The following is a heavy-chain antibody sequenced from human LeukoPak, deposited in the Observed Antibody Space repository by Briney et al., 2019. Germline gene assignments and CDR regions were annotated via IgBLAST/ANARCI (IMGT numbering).Heavy chain of an antibody. Sequence: GGSLRLSCAVSGFSFSSYGMHWVRQAPGKGLEWVAVIWHDESRKHYADSVQGRFTISRDTSKNTLYLQMNSLRPDDTAVYFCAKEYTPSPPLGELDYWGQGALVTVSS. J-gene: IGHJ4*02. V-gene: IGHV3-33*06. CDR1: GFSFSSYG. CDR2: IWHDESRK. D-gene: IGHD5-18*01. CDR3: AKEYTPSPPLGELDY.